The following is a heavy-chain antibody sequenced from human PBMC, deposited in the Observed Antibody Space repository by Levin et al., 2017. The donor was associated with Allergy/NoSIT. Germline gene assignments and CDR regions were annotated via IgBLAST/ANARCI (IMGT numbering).Heavy chain of an antibody. J-gene: IGHJ4*02. V-gene: IGHV4-31*03. Sequence: SETLSLTCTVSGGSISGGGYHWTWIRQHPEKGLEWIGYIYYSGSTFYNPSLKSRLMISVDTSKNQFSLNVSSVTAADMAVYYCAREDGSTFDFWGQGALVTVAS. CDR1: GGSISGGGYH. CDR3: AREDGSTFDF. CDR2: IYYSGST. D-gene: IGHD2-2*03.